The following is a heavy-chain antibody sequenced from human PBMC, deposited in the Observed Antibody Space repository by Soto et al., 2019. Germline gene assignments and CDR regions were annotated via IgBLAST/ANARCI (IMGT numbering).Heavy chain of an antibody. D-gene: IGHD2-2*02. Sequence: GGSLRLCCAASGFTFSTYSMNWVRQAPGKGLEWVSSIGSSGNYIYYADSVKGRFTISRDNARNSLHLQMNSLRAEDTAVYYCARWGYCSSSSCHTGMDVWGQGTTVTVSS. CDR1: GFTFSTYS. J-gene: IGHJ6*02. CDR3: ARWGYCSSSSCHTGMDV. V-gene: IGHV3-21*01. CDR2: IGSSGNYI.